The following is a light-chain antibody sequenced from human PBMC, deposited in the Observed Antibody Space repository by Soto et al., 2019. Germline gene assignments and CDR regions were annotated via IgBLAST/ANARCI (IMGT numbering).Light chain of an antibody. CDR3: QQRSNWL. V-gene: IGKV3-11*01. J-gene: IGKJ3*01. CDR1: QSVSNNY. Sequence: EIVLTQSHGTLSLSPGDRSTLSCRASQSVSNNYLAWSPQKPGQATRLLIYGASNRATGIPARLSGSGYGTDFNLTISSLEPEDLAVDYCQQRSNWLFVPGTKVDIK. CDR2: GAS.